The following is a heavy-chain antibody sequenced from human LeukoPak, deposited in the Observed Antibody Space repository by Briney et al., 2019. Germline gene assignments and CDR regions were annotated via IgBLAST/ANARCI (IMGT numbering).Heavy chain of an antibody. CDR2: ISAYNGNT. V-gene: IGHV1-18*01. CDR1: GYTFTSYG. D-gene: IGHD2-2*01. CDR3: ARDGPRYCSSTSCYLVY. Sequence: GASVKVSCKASGYTFTSYGISWVRQAPGQGLEWMGWISAYNGNTDYAQKLQGRVTMTTDTSTSTAYMELRSLRSDDTAVYYCARDGPRYCSSTSCYLVYWGQGTLVTVSS. J-gene: IGHJ4*02.